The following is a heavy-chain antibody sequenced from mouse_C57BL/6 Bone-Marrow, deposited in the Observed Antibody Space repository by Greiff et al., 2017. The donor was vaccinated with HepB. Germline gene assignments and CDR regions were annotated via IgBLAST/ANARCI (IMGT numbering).Heavy chain of an antibody. D-gene: IGHD3-2*02. V-gene: IGHV7-1*01. J-gene: IGHJ4*01. CDR3: ARDTAQAPHYYAMDY. CDR1: GFTFSDFY. CDR2: SRNKANDYTT. Sequence: EVHLVESGGGLVQSGRSLRLSCATSGFTFSDFYMEWVRQAPGKGLEWIAASRNKANDYTTEYSASVKGRFIVSRDTSQSILYLQMNALRAEDTAIYYCARDTAQAPHYYAMDYWGQGTSVTVSS.